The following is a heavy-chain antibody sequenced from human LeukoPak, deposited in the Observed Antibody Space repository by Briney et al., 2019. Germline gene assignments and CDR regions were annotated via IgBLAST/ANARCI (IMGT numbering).Heavy chain of an antibody. J-gene: IGHJ6*03. D-gene: IGHD6-13*01. Sequence: ASVKVSCKASGYTFTSYGISWVRQAPGQGLEWMGWISAYNGNTNYAQKLQGRVTMTTDTSTSTAYMELRSLRSDDTAVYYCASGAAAGTADDYYYYMDVWGKGTTVTISS. CDR1: GYTFTSYG. CDR3: ASGAAAGTADDYYYYMDV. CDR2: ISAYNGNT. V-gene: IGHV1-18*01.